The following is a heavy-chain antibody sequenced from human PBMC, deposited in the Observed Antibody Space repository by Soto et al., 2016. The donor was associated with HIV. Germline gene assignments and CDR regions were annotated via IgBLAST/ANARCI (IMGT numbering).Heavy chain of an antibody. CDR1: GFSFDEYA. J-gene: IGHJ4*02. CDR2: ISWNSGNI. V-gene: IGHV3-9*01. D-gene: IGHD6-19*01. CDR3: VKDNSGWYYFDY. Sequence: EVQLVEAGGGLVQPGRSLRLSCTSSGFSFDEYAMHWVRQVPGKGLEWVSGISWNSGNIGYADSVKGRFTISRDNTKNSLYLQMDSLRAEDTAWYYCVKDNSGWYYFDYVGPGNAGHRLL.